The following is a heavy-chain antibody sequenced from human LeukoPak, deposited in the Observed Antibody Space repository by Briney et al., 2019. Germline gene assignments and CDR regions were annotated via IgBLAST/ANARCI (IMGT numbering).Heavy chain of an antibody. Sequence: PSETLSLTCTVSGGSISNSIYSWGWIRQAPGKGLEWIGNIYFSGKTYYNPSLKSRVTISVDTSKNRISLKVTSVTAADTAVFYCARARLKLRFDPHYSYMDVWGKGTTVTVSS. V-gene: IGHV4-39*01. CDR2: IYFSGKT. CDR3: ARARLKLRFDPHYSYMDV. CDR1: GGSISNSIYS. D-gene: IGHD3-3*01. J-gene: IGHJ6*03.